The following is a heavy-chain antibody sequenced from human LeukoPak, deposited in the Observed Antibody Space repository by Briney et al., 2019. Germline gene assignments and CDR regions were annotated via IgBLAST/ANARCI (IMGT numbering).Heavy chain of an antibody. Sequence: SETLSLXCTVSGYSISSGYYWGWILQPPGKGLEWIGSIYHSGSTYYNPSLKSRVTISVDTSKNQFSLKLSSVTAADTAVYYCARVWGLINWGQGTLVTVSS. CDR3: ARVWGLIN. CDR2: IYHSGST. D-gene: IGHD2-21*01. J-gene: IGHJ4*02. CDR1: GYSISSGYY. V-gene: IGHV4-38-2*02.